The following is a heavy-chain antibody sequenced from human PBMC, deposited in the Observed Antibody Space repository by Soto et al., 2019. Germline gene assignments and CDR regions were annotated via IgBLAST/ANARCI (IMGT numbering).Heavy chain of an antibody. CDR1: GGSFSGYY. V-gene: IGHV4-34*01. D-gene: IGHD3-16*02. J-gene: IGHJ5*02. Sequence: QVQLQQWGAGLLKPSETLSLTCAVYGGSFSGYYWSWIRQPPGKGLEWIGEINHSGSTNYNPSLKSRVTISVDTSKNQFSLKLSSVTAADTAVYYCARGPKFFYDYVWGSYRVFDPWGQGTLVTVSS. CDR2: INHSGST. CDR3: ARGPKFFYDYVWGSYRVFDP.